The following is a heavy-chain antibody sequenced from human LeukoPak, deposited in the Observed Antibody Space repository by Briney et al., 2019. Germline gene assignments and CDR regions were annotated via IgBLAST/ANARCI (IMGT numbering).Heavy chain of an antibody. Sequence: GGSVKVSRKGFGYSLPGFFPHRGRQAPGKRPEWMGGFDPEDGEPIYAQKFQGRLSMTEDTSKDTGYMELRTLRSEDTALYYCAKSHGDYGLLDYWGQGTLVTVSS. CDR2: FDPEDGEP. V-gene: IGHV1-24*01. D-gene: IGHD4-17*01. CDR1: GYSLPGFF. J-gene: IGHJ4*02. CDR3: AKSHGDYGLLDY.